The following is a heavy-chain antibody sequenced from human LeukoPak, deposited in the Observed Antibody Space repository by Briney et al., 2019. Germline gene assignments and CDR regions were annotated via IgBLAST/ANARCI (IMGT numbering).Heavy chain of an antibody. J-gene: IGHJ4*02. CDR2: IIGGAGST. CDR1: GFSFSSHG. CDR3: AKDPEEKGSSHYPFDY. Sequence: GGTLRLSCAASGFSFSSHGMSWVRQAPGKGLEWVSGIIGGAGSTYYADSVKGRFTISRDNSKNTLYLQMNSLRAEDTAVYYCAKDPEEKGSSHYPFDYWGQGTLVTVSS. V-gene: IGHV3-23*01. D-gene: IGHD6-13*01.